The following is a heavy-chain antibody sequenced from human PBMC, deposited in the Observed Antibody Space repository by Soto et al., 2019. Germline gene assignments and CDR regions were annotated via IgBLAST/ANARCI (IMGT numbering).Heavy chain of an antibody. J-gene: IGHJ4*02. V-gene: IGHV4-34*01. D-gene: IGHD6-19*01. CDR2: INHSGSS. Sequence: LSLTCVAYGGSFNSYFWTWIRQPPGKGLEWIGEINHSGSSNYNPSLKGRATISIDMSENQFSLRLTSVTDADTAVYYCVRGQWLPRGENWGQGTLVTVSS. CDR1: GGSFNSYF. CDR3: VRGQWLPRGEN.